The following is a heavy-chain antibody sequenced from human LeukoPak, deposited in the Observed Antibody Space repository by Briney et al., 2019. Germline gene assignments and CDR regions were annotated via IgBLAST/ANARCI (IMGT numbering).Heavy chain of an antibody. Sequence: GGSLRLSCAASGFTFSSYAMSWVRQAPGKGLEWVSGINGSGGSKYYAGSVKGRFTISRDNSKNTLYLQMNSLRAEDTAVYYCAKLGGDHKYYYYYMDVWGKGTTVTVSS. CDR3: AKLGGDHKYYYYYMDV. CDR2: INGSGGSK. CDR1: GFTFSSYA. J-gene: IGHJ6*03. V-gene: IGHV3-23*01. D-gene: IGHD2-21*02.